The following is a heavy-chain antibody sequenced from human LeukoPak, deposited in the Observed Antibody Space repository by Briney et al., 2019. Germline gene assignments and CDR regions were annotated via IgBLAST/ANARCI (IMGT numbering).Heavy chain of an antibody. J-gene: IGHJ4*02. CDR2: IHHSGII. V-gene: IGHV4-34*01. Sequence: SKTLSLTCSVNDGSFSGYYCSWIRQVPGKGLEWLGEIHHSGIINYNPSLKSRLTLSGDTPNIQFSLRLTSVTAADTAVYFCARGHSTSGFDYWGRGTLVTVSS. CDR1: DGSFSGYY. CDR3: ARGHSTSGFDY. D-gene: IGHD2-2*01.